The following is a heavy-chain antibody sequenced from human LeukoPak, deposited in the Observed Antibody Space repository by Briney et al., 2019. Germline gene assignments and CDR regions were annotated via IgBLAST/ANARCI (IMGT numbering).Heavy chain of an antibody. V-gene: IGHV3-21*01. CDR1: GFSFSYYG. CDR3: ARDLSEEIAVAGTNFDY. J-gene: IGHJ4*02. D-gene: IGHD6-19*01. CDR2: ISGSGGST. Sequence: GRSLRLSCAASGFSFSYYGMHWVRQAPGKGLEWVSAISGSGGSTYYADSVKGRFTISRDNAKNSLYLQMNSLRAEDTAVYYCARDLSEEIAVAGTNFDYWGQGTLVTVSS.